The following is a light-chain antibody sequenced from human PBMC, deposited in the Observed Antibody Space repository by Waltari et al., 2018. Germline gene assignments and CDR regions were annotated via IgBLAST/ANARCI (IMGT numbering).Light chain of an antibody. Sequence: QSALTQPRSVSGSPGQSVTISCTGTSNDVGGYHYVSWYQHHPGEVPKLMIYDVTPRPSGFPDRFSGSKSGNTASLTISGLQADDEADYYCASYGGTYFVFGGGTRLTVL. CDR2: DVT. J-gene: IGLJ2*01. CDR3: ASYGGTYFV. V-gene: IGLV2-11*01. CDR1: SNDVGGYHY.